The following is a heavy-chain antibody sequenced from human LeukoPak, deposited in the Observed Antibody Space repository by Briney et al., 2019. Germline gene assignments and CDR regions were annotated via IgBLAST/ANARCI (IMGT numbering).Heavy chain of an antibody. CDR3: ARDTPTHTWDFWSGYYKKTELGHGMDV. J-gene: IGHJ6*02. CDR1: GFTFSSYS. V-gene: IGHV3-21*01. CDR2: ISSSSSYI. D-gene: IGHD3-3*01. Sequence: PGGSLRLSCAASGFTFSSYSMNWVRQAPGKGLEWVSSISSSSSYIYYADSVKGRFTISRDNAKNSLYLQMNSLRAEDTAVYYCARDTPTHTWDFWSGYYKKTELGHGMDVWGQGTTVTVSS.